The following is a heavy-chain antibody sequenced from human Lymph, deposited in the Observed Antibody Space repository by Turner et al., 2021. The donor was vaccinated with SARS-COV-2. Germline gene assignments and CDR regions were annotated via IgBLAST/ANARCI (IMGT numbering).Heavy chain of an antibody. Sequence: QVQLVESGGGVVQPGRSLRLSCAASGFTFSSHGMHWVRQAPGKGLEWVAVIWYDGSNKYHADSVKGRFTISRDNSKNTLYLQMNSLRAEDTAVYYCARECVVGATSGLDYWGQGTLVTVSS. CDR3: ARECVVGATSGLDY. V-gene: IGHV3-33*08. CDR1: GFTFSSHG. CDR2: IWYDGSNK. D-gene: IGHD1-26*01. J-gene: IGHJ4*02.